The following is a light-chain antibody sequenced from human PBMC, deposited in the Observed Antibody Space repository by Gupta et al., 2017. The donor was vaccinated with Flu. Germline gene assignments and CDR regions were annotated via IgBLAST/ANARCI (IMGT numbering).Light chain of an antibody. CDR3: LSADTTGAFPVV. J-gene: IGLJ2*01. CDR1: ALPKKY. CDR2: KDT. Sequence: SYALTQPPSVSSSLGQMARITCSGEALPKKYAYWYHQKPGQSPILLIYKDTERPSGIPERFSGSSSGTFVTLTISGVQAEDEGDYYCLSADTTGAFPVVFVGGTKLTVL. V-gene: IGLV3-16*01.